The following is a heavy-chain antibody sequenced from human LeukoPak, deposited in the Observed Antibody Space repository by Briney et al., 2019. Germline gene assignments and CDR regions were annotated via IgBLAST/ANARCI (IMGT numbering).Heavy chain of an antibody. CDR3: ASTLRFLPYRRFDY. CDR2: IYQSGSGSS. D-gene: IGHD3-3*01. V-gene: IGHV4-39*01. Sequence: SETLSLTCSVSGGSIISSNYYWGWIRQPPGKGLEGIGSIYQSGSGSSYYNPSLKSRVTIFGDTFKNQFFLRLSSVTAADTAVYYCASTLRFLPYRRFDYWGQGTLVTVPS. CDR1: GGSIISSNYY. J-gene: IGHJ4*02.